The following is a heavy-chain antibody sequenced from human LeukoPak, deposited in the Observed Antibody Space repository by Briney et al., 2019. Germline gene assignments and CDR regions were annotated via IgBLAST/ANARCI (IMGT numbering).Heavy chain of an antibody. V-gene: IGHV4-59*01. CDR1: GGSISSYY. J-gene: IGHJ2*01. CDR3: ARGAAAAGRYWYFDL. CDR2: IYYSGST. Sequence: PSETLSLTCTVSGGSISSYYWSWIRQPPGKGLEWIGYIYYSGSTNYNPSLKSRVTISVDTSKNQFSLKLSSVTAADTAVYYCARGAAAAGRYWYFDLWGRGTLVTVSS. D-gene: IGHD6-13*01.